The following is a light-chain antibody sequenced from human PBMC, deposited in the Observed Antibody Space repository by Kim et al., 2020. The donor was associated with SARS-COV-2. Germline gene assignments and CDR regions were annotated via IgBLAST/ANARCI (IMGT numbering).Light chain of an antibody. CDR2: DAS. CDR3: QHDNNWLSWT. J-gene: IGKJ1*01. Sequence: EIVMTQSPATLSVSPGERATLSCRASQSVGSKLAWYQQKPGQAPRLLIYDASTRATDIPARFSGSGSGTDFFLTISSLQSEDVAVYYCQHDNNWLSWTLGPGTKVEI. CDR1: QSVGSK. V-gene: IGKV3-15*01.